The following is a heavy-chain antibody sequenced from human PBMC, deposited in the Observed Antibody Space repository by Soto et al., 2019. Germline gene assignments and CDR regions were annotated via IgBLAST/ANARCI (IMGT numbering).Heavy chain of an antibody. CDR1: GFTFSSYG. Sequence: GGSLRLSCAASGFTFSSYGMHWVRQAPGKGLEWVAVISYDGSNKYYADSVKGRFTISRDNSKNTLYLQMNSLRAEDTAVYYCAKDKGQRLAQYYFDPWGQGTLVTVSS. CDR3: AKDKGQRLAQYYFDP. D-gene: IGHD6-25*01. J-gene: IGHJ4*02. V-gene: IGHV3-30*18. CDR2: ISYDGSNK.